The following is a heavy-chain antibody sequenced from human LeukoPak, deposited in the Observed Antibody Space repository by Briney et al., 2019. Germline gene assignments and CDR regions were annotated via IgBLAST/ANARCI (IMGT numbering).Heavy chain of an antibody. CDR2: IYTSGAT. CDR3: ARGTMVRGVIISPRYYYYYGMDV. Sequence: PSETLSLTCTVSGGSISSYYWSWLRQPAGKGLEWIGRIYTSGATYYNPSLKSRVTISVDTSKNQFSLKLSSVTAADTAVYYCARGTMVRGVIISPRYYYYYGMDVWGQGTTVTVSS. CDR1: GGSISSYY. D-gene: IGHD3-10*01. J-gene: IGHJ6*02. V-gene: IGHV4-4*07.